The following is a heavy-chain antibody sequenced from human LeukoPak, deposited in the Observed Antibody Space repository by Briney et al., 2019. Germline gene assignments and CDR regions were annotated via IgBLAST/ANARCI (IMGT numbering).Heavy chain of an antibody. J-gene: IGHJ3*02. CDR3: ARDHVGDDAFDI. D-gene: IGHD1-26*01. CDR1: GYTFSVYY. V-gene: IGHV1-2*02. CDR2: INPNTGDT. Sequence: ASVKVSCKASGYTFSVYYIHWVRQAPGRGLEWMGWINPNTGDTNYAQKFQGRVTMTRDTSITTAYMELSGLRSDDTAVYYCARDHVGDDAFDIWGQGTIVTVSS.